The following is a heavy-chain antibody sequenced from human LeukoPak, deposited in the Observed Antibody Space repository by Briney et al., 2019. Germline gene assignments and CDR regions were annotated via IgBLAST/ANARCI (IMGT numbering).Heavy chain of an antibody. J-gene: IGHJ5*02. CDR2: IYYSGST. D-gene: IGHD3-22*01. CDR3: ARQYYDSSGYYRRKLTNWFDP. Sequence: PSETLSLTCTVPGGSISNYYWSWIRQPPGKGLEWIGYIYYSGSTNYNPSLKSRVTISVDTSKNQFSLKLSSVTAADTAVYYCARQYYDSSGYYRRKLTNWFDPWGQGTLVTVSS. CDR1: GGSISNYY. V-gene: IGHV4-59*01.